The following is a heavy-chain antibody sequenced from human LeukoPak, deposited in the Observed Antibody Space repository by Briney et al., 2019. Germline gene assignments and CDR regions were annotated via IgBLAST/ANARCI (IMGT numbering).Heavy chain of an antibody. J-gene: IGHJ4*02. D-gene: IGHD6-13*01. Sequence: SETLSLTCTVSSGSISTSSYYWGWIRQPPGKGLEWIGNMYYSGTTYYDPSLKSRVTMSVDTSKNQFSLRLTSVAAADTAVYYCAARAATGTIVDSWGQGTLVTVSS. CDR2: MYYSGTT. CDR3: AARAATGTIVDS. V-gene: IGHV4-39*01. CDR1: SGSISTSSYY.